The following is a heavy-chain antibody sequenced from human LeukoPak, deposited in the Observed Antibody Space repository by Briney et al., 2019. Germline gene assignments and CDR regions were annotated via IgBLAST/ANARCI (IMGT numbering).Heavy chain of an antibody. CDR3: ARDLTDCSSTSCYAGT. V-gene: IGHV3-30*04. D-gene: IGHD2-2*01. Sequence: PGRSLRLSCAASGFTFSSYAMHWVRQAPGKGLEWVAVTSYDGSNKYYADSVKGRFTISRDNSKNTLYLQMNSLRAEDTAVYYCARDLTDCSSTSCYAGTWGQGTLVTVSS. CDR2: TSYDGSNK. CDR1: GFTFSSYA. J-gene: IGHJ4*02.